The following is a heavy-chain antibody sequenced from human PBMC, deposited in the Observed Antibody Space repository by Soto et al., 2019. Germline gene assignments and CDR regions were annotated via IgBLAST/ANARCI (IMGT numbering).Heavy chain of an antibody. Sequence: GSLRLSCAASGFTFSSYGMHWVRQAPGKGLEWVAVISYDGSNKCYADSVKGRFTISRDNSKNTLYLQMNSLRAEDTAVYYCAKDHYDSSGYYYWGQGTLVTVSS. CDR1: GFTFSSYG. CDR3: AKDHYDSSGYYY. V-gene: IGHV3-30*18. CDR2: ISYDGSNK. J-gene: IGHJ4*02. D-gene: IGHD3-22*01.